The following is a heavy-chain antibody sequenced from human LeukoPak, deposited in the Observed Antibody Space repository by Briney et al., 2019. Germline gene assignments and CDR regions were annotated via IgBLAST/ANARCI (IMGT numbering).Heavy chain of an antibody. J-gene: IGHJ6*03. V-gene: IGHV4-34*01. D-gene: IGHD5-12*01. Sequence: SETLSLTCAVYGGSFSGYYWSWIRQPPGKGLEWIGEINHSGSTNYNPSLKSRVTISVDTSKNQFSLKLSSVTAADTAVYYCARADIVATIDYYYYYVDVWGKGTTVTVSS. CDR3: ARADIVATIDYYYYYVDV. CDR1: GGSFSGYY. CDR2: INHSGST.